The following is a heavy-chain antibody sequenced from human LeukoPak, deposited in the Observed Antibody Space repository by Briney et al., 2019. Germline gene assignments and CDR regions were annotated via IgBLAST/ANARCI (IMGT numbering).Heavy chain of an antibody. V-gene: IGHV3-23*01. D-gene: IGHD2-15*01. CDR2: ISGSGGST. CDR1: GFTFSSYV. J-gene: IGHJ5*02. CDR3: ASIVVVVAARFDP. Sequence: GGSLRLSCAASGFTFSSYVMSWVRQAPGKGLEWVSAISGSGGSTYYADSVKGRSTISRDNSKNTLYLQMNSLRAEDTAVYYCASIVVVVAARFDPWGQGTLVTVSS.